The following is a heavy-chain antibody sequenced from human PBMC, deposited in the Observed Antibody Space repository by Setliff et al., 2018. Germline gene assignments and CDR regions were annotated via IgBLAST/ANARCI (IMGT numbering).Heavy chain of an antibody. V-gene: IGHV4-4*07. J-gene: IGHJ4*01. CDR3: ARAREGGFLESAPFDF. D-gene: IGHD3-3*01. Sequence: SETLSLTCSVSVDLILDHWWTWIRQPAGRGLEWIGQVYSDGNTKYNPSLSNRVTISVDRSSNQFSLELSSVNAADTAVYYCARAREGGFLESAPFDFWGRGMQVTVSS. CDR2: VYSDGNT. CDR1: VDLILDHW.